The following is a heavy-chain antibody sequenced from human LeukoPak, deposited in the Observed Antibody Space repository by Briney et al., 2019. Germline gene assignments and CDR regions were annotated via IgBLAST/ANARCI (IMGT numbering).Heavy chain of an antibody. CDR3: AREASSYGSGSYYFDY. CDR2: IYYSGST. Sequence: SETLSLTCTVSGGSISSYYWSWIRQPPVKGLEWIGYIYYSGSTNYNPSLKSRVTISVDTSKNQFSLKLSSVTAADTAVYYCAREASSYGSGSYYFDYWGQGTLVTVSS. J-gene: IGHJ4*02. D-gene: IGHD3-10*01. CDR1: GGSISSYY. V-gene: IGHV4-59*01.